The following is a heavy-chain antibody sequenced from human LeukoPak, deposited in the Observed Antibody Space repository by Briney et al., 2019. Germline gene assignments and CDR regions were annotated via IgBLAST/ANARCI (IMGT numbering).Heavy chain of an antibody. Sequence: PGGSLRLSCAASGFTFSDYYMSWIRQAPGKGLEWVSYISSSGSTIYYADSVKGRFTISRDNAKNSLYLQMSSLRAEDTAVYYCARVTGQWELHFDYWGQGTLVTVSS. CDR1: GFTFSDYY. D-gene: IGHD1-26*01. CDR2: ISSSGSTI. CDR3: ARVTGQWELHFDY. J-gene: IGHJ4*02. V-gene: IGHV3-11*01.